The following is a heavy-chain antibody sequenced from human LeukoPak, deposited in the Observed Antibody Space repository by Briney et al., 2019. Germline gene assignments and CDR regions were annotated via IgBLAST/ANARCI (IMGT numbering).Heavy chain of an antibody. V-gene: IGHV3-7*01. CDR3: ARWEVTAPRGHGLDV. Sequence: GGSLRLSCAASGFTFSTKWMSWVRQAPGQGLEWVANIKGDGSEKEYVDPVMGRFTISRDNAKNSLYLQMNSLRVEDTAVYYCARWEVTAPRGHGLDVWGQGTTVTVSS. J-gene: IGHJ6*02. CDR2: IKGDGSEK. D-gene: IGHD2-21*02. CDR1: GFTFSTKW.